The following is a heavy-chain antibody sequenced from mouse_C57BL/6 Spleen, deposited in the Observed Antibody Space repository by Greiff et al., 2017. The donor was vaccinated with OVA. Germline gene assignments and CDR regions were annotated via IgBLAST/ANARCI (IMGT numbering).Heavy chain of an antibody. Sequence: DVKLQESGPGLVKPSQSLSLTCSVTGYSITSGYYWNWIRQFPGNKLEWMGYISYDGSNNYNPSLKNRISITRDTSKNQFFLKLNSVTTEDTATYYCARGGAQAAWFAYWGQGTLVTVSA. CDR3: ARGGAQAAWFAY. J-gene: IGHJ3*01. CDR2: ISYDGSN. D-gene: IGHD3-2*02. V-gene: IGHV3-6*01. CDR1: GYSITSGYY.